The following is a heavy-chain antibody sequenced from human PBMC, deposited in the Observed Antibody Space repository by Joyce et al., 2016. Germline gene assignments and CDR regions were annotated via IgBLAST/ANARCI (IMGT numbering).Heavy chain of an antibody. CDR1: GYVFNKYA. D-gene: IGHD3-3*01. J-gene: IGHJ4*02. CDR3: AKVADDRFYYFDF. V-gene: IGHV1-3*01. Sequence: QVLLVQSGAEVREPGASVRLSCKASGYVFNKYAIHWVRQAPGQRLEWMGWIGGDNGDTKYSRRFRARVTFTRDTSAGTVYMDLVSLRSEDTAIYYCAKVADDRFYYFDFWGTGTLVTVSS. CDR2: IGGDNGDT.